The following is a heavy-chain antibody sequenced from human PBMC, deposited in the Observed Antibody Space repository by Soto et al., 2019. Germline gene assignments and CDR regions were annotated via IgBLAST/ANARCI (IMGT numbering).Heavy chain of an antibody. CDR2: ISYEGSNQ. V-gene: IGHV3-30*18. CDR3: AKDGEGSWSHPPFDP. J-gene: IGHJ5*02. CDR1: GFTFSSYG. Sequence: QVQLVESGGGVVQPGRSLRLSCAASGFTFSSYGMHWVRQAPGKGLEWVAVISYEGSNQYYADSVKVRFTISRNNSKIPLYLQMNSLRAEDTAVYYCAKDGEGSWSHPPFDPGGQGPLVTVSS. D-gene: IGHD3-10*01.